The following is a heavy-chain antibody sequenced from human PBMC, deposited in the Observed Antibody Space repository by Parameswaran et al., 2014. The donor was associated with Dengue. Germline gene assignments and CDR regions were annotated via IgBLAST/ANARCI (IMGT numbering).Heavy chain of an antibody. V-gene: IGHV5-10-1*01. CDR2: IDPSDSYT. D-gene: IGHD2-8*01. Sequence: VRQMPGKGLEWMGRIDPSDSYTNYSPSFQGHVTISADKSISTAYLQWSSLKASDTAMYYCAVASTPYKSYCTNGVCPNSYIWGQGTMVTVSS. CDR3: AVASTPYKSYCTNGVCPNSYI. J-gene: IGHJ3*02.